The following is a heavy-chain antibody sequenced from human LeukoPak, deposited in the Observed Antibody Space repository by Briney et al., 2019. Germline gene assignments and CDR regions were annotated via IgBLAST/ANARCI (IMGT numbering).Heavy chain of an antibody. D-gene: IGHD3-9*01. V-gene: IGHV4-59*01. Sequence: SETLSLTCTVSGGSISSCYWSWIRQPPGKGLEWVGYIYYTGSTNYNPSLKSRVTISADTSKNQFSLKLSSVTAADTAVYYCATLTGYSSESWFDPWGQGILVTVS. CDR3: ATLTGYSSESWFDP. CDR1: GGSISSCY. J-gene: IGHJ5*02. CDR2: IYYTGST.